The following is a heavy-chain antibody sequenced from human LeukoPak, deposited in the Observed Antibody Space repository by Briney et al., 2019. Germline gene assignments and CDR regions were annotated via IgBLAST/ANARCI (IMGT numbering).Heavy chain of an antibody. D-gene: IGHD3-10*01. CDR1: GYTFTSYG. Sequence: ASVKVSCKASGYTFTSYGISWVRQAPGQGLEWMGWISAYNGNTNYAQKLQGRVTMTTDTSTSTAHMELRSLRSDDTAVYYCARDGAGTYYYGSGENWFDPWGQGTLVTVSS. V-gene: IGHV1-18*01. J-gene: IGHJ5*02. CDR3: ARDGAGTYYYGSGENWFDP. CDR2: ISAYNGNT.